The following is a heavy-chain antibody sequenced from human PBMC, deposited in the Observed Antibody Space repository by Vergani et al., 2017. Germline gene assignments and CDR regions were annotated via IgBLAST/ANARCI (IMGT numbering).Heavy chain of an antibody. CDR2: ISVYDGRT. CDR1: GFTFTAHG. J-gene: IGHJ4*02. V-gene: IGHV3-23*01. D-gene: IGHD2-2*01. CDR3: VKDPRDIVAVPGPHDY. Sequence: EVQLLESGGCSAQPGESLRLSCVASGFTFTAHGLNWVRQAPGKGLEWVSGISVYDGRTFYADPVKGRFTISRDNSKNTLYLQMNSLRAEDTAVYFCVKDPRDIVAVPGPHDYWGQGTLVTVSS.